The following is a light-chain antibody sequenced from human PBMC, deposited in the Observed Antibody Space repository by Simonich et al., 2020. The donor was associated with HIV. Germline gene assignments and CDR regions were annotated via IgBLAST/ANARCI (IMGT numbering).Light chain of an antibody. CDR3: AAWDDRLNGWV. Sequence: QSALTQPRSVSGSPGQSVTISCTGTSSDVGSYYYVSWYQQHPGKAPKLMIYDVSKRPSGVSDRFAGSKSGTSASLAISGLQAEDEADDDCAAWDDRLNGWVFGGGTKLTVL. V-gene: IGLV2-11*01. CDR1: SSDVGSYYY. J-gene: IGLJ3*02. CDR2: DVS.